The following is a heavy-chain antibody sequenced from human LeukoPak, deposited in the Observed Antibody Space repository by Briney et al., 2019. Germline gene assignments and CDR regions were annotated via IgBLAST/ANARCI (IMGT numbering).Heavy chain of an antibody. V-gene: IGHV4-39*02. CDR1: GGSISSSRYY. CDR2: IYYSGST. Sequence: SETLSLTSTVSGGSISSSRYYWGWIRQPPGKGLEWIGNIYYSGSTYYNPSLKSRVTISVDTSKNQFSLKLSSVTAADTAVYYCAKDRLQGGSFDYWGQGSLVTVSS. CDR3: AKDRLQGGSFDY. D-gene: IGHD3-16*01. J-gene: IGHJ4*02.